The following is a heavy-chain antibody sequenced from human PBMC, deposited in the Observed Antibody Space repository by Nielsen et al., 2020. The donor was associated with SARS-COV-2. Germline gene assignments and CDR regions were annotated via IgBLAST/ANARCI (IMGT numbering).Heavy chain of an antibody. CDR1: GYTFTSYY. Sequence: ASVKVSCKASGYTFTSYYMHWVRQAPGQGLEWMGIINPSGGSTSYAQKFQGRVTMTRDTSTSTVYMELSSLRSEDTAVYYCAREGPRRDGYNGGLDGMDVWGQGTTVTVSS. CDR2: INPSGGST. V-gene: IGHV1-46*01. J-gene: IGHJ6*02. D-gene: IGHD5-24*01. CDR3: AREGPRRDGYNGGLDGMDV.